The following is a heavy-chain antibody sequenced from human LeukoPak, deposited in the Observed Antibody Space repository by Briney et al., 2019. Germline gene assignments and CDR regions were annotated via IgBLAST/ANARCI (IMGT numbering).Heavy chain of an antibody. Sequence: GGSLRLSCAASGFTFSSYSMNWVRQAPGKGLEWVSSISSSSSYIYYADSVKGRFTISRDNAKNSLYLQMNSLRAEDTAVYYCARKGPQLVRFIDYWGQGTLATVSS. D-gene: IGHD6-13*01. CDR1: GFTFSSYS. CDR3: ARKGPQLVRFIDY. J-gene: IGHJ4*02. CDR2: ISSSSSYI. V-gene: IGHV3-21*01.